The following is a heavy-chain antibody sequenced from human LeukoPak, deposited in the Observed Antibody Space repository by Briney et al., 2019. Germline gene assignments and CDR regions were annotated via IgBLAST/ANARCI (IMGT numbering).Heavy chain of an antibody. CDR2: INWNGGST. CDR3: ARDCTHGVCSNFDY. CDR1: GFTFDDYG. D-gene: IGHD2-8*01. V-gene: IGHV3-20*04. Sequence: GGSLRLSCAASGFTFDDYGMSWVRQAPGKGLEWVSGINWNGGSTGYADSVKGRFTISRDNAKNSLYLQMNSLRAEDTALYYCARDCTHGVCSNFDYWGQGTLVTVSS. J-gene: IGHJ4*02.